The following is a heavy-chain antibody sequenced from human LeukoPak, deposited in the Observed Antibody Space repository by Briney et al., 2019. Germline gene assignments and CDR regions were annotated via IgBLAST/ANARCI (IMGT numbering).Heavy chain of an antibody. D-gene: IGHD3-10*01. J-gene: IGHJ6*03. CDR1: GGSFSGYY. CDR3: ARGLDRRRITKVRGKEYYMDV. Sequence: PETLSLTCAVYGGSFSGYYWSWLRQPPGKGLEWIGEINHSGSTNYNPSLKSRVTISVDTSKNQFSLKLSSVTAADTAVYYCARGLDRRRITKVRGKEYYMDVWGKGTTVTVSS. CDR2: INHSGST. V-gene: IGHV4-34*01.